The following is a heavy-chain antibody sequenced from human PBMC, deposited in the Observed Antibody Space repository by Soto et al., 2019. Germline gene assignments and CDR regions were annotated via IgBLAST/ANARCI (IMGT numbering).Heavy chain of an antibody. J-gene: IGHJ4*02. V-gene: IGHV3-23*01. CDR1: GFTFSSYA. CDR3: AKDSIPPHIVGEPH. Sequence: PGGSLRLSCAASGFTFSSYAMSWVRKAPGKGLEWVSAISGSGGSTYYADSVKGRFTISRDNSKNTLYLQMNSLRAEDTAVYYCAKDSIPPHIVGEPHWGQGTLVTVSS. CDR2: ISGSGGST. D-gene: IGHD1-26*01.